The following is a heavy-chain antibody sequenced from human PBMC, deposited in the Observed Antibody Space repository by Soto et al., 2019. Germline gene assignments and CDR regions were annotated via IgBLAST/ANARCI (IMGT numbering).Heavy chain of an antibody. D-gene: IGHD2-21*02. Sequence: SETLSLTCTVSGGSISSYYWSWIRQPPGKGLEWIGYIYYSGSTNYNPSLKSRVTISVDTSKNQFSLKLSSVTAADTAVYYCARGNCSGGCYQAHFDYWGKGTLVTVSS. CDR3: ARGNCSGGCYQAHFDY. CDR1: GGSISSYY. J-gene: IGHJ4*02. V-gene: IGHV4-59*01. CDR2: IYYSGST.